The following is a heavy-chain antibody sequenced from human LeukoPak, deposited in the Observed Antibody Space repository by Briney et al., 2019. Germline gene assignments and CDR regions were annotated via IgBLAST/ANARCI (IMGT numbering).Heavy chain of an antibody. CDR3: PRRNTYYDSSGYFALDY. D-gene: IGHD3-22*01. J-gene: IGHJ4*02. CDR2: IYYSGST. Sequence: SETLSLTCTVSGGSISSSTYYWGWIRQPPGKRLEWIGSIYYSGSTYYNPSLKSRVTISVDTSKNQFSLKLSSVTAADTAVYYCPRRNTYYDSSGYFALDYWGQGTLVTVSS. V-gene: IGHV4-39*01. CDR1: GGSISSSTYY.